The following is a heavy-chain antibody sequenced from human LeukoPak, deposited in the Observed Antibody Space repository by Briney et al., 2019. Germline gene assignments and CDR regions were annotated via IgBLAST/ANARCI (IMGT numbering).Heavy chain of an antibody. V-gene: IGHV3-9*01. CDR2: ISWNSGSI. D-gene: IGHD6-19*01. Sequence: PGGSLRLSCAASGFTFDDYAMHWVRQAPGKGLEWVSGISWNSGSIGYADSVKGRFTISRDNAKNSLYLQMNSLRAEDTAVYYCARDPVHSSGWFAVSYYYMDVWGKGTTVTVSS. CDR1: GFTFDDYA. CDR3: ARDPVHSSGWFAVSYYYMDV. J-gene: IGHJ6*03.